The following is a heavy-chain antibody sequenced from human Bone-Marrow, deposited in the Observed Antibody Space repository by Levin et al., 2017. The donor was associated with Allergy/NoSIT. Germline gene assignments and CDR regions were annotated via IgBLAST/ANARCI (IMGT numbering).Heavy chain of an antibody. D-gene: IGHD3-3*01. Sequence: ESGPTLVKPTQTLTLTCTFSGFSLSTSGVGVGWIRQPPGKALEWLALIYWNDDKRYSPSLKSRLTITKDTSKNQVVLTMTNMDPVDTATYYCAHTSYYDFWSGYQIYGMDVWGQGTTVTVSS. CDR1: GFSLSTSGVG. V-gene: IGHV2-5*01. CDR2: IYWNDDK. CDR3: AHTSYYDFWSGYQIYGMDV. J-gene: IGHJ6*02.